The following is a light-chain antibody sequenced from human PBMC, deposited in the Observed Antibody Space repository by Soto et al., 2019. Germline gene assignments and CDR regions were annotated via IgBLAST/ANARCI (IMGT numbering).Light chain of an antibody. J-gene: IGKJ1*01. V-gene: IGKV1-5*03. CDR1: QSISPW. Sequence: DIQMTQSPSTLSASVGDRVTITCRASQSISPWLAWYQQKPGKAPKLLIYKASSLESGVPSRFSGRGSGTEFPLTISSLQPDDFATYYCQHYKTYSRTFGQGTKVEIK. CDR3: QHYKTYSRT. CDR2: KAS.